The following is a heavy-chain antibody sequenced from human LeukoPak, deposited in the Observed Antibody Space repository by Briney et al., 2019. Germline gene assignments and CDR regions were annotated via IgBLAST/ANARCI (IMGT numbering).Heavy chain of an antibody. D-gene: IGHD5-24*01. V-gene: IGHV3-23*01. CDR3: AKSSEMATILTEFDY. CDR2: ISGSGGST. J-gene: IGHJ4*02. Sequence: GGSLRLSCAASGFTFSSYAMSWVRQAPGKGLEWVSAISGSGGSTYYADSVKGRFTISRDNSKNTLYLQMNSLRAEDTAVYYCAKSSEMATILTEFDYWGQGTLVTVSS. CDR1: GFTFSSYA.